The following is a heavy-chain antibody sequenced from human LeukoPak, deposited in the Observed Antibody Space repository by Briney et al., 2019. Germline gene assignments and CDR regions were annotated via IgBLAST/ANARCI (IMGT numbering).Heavy chain of an antibody. CDR3: AKDRRRYCTNGVCYTYFDY. D-gene: IGHD2-8*01. V-gene: IGHV3-74*01. CDR2: INSDGSYT. J-gene: IGHJ4*02. Sequence: GGSLRLSCVASGFSFSNYWMYWGRQAPGKGLVWVSRINSDGSYTDYADSAKGRFTISRDNAKNSLYLQMNSLRAEDTALYYCAKDRRRYCTNGVCYTYFDYWGQGTLVTVSA. CDR1: GFSFSNYW.